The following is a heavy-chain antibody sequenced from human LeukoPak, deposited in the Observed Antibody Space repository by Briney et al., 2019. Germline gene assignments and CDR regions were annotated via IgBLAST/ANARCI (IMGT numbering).Heavy chain of an antibody. CDR3: ARAPPPPLRYFDWPVYYFDY. V-gene: IGHV3-48*01. Sequence: PGGSLRLSCAASGFTFSSYSMNWVRQAPGKGLEWVSYISSSSSTIYYADSVKGRFTISRDNAKNSLYLQMNSLRAEDTAVYYCARAPPPPLRYFDWPVYYFDYWGQGTLVTVSS. J-gene: IGHJ4*02. D-gene: IGHD3-9*01. CDR2: ISSSSSTI. CDR1: GFTFSSYS.